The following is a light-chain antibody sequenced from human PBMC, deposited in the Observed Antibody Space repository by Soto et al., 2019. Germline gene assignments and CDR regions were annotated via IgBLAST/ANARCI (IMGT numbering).Light chain of an antibody. CDR1: QSLLYSSNNKNY. V-gene: IGKV4-1*01. CDR2: WAS. Sequence: DIVMTQSPYSLAVSLGERATINXXSSQSLLYSSNNKNYLAWYQQKSGQPPKLLIYWASNRDSGVHERFSRSGYGKDSTLTIASLQAEDVAVYYFHQSYSAPINFGQGTRLENK. J-gene: IGKJ5*01. CDR3: HQSYSAPIN.